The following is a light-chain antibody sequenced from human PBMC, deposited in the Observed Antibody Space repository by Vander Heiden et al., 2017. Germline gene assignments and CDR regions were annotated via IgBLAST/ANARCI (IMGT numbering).Light chain of an antibody. Sequence: DIQMTQSPSSLSASVGDRVTITCQASQDISNYLNWYQQKPGKAPKLLIYDASTLETGVPSRFSGSGSGTDFTFTISSLQPEDFATYYCQQYDNLLTFGGGTKVEIK. J-gene: IGKJ4*01. CDR1: QDISNY. CDR3: QQYDNLLT. V-gene: IGKV1-33*01. CDR2: DAS.